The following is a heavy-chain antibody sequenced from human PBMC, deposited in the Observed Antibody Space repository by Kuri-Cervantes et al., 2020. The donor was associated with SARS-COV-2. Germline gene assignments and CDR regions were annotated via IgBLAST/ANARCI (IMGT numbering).Heavy chain of an antibody. J-gene: IGHJ4*02. CDR1: GFTFSGSR. D-gene: IGHD1-26*01. Sequence: ESPKISCAASGFTFSGSRVHWVRQASGKGLEWVGRIKSAVDNSATAYAASVKGRFTISRDDSKDTAYLHMNSLQTDDTAVYYCTTDPASLGAYYFDYWGQGTLVTVSS. CDR2: IKSAVDNSAT. CDR3: TTDPASLGAYYFDY. V-gene: IGHV3-73*01.